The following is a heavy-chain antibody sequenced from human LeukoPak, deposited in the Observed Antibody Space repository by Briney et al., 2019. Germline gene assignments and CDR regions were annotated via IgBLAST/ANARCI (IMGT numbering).Heavy chain of an antibody. CDR2: MNPNSGNT. V-gene: IGHV1-8*01. CDR3: AVHKYYYDSSGYYARWWYFDL. J-gene: IGHJ2*01. CDR1: GYTFTSYD. Sequence: ASVKVSCKASGYTFTSYDINWVRQATGQGLEWMGWMNPNSGNTGYAQKFQGRVTMTRNTSIGTAYMELSSLRSEDTAVYYCAVHKYYYDSSGYYARWWYFDLWGRGTLVTVSS. D-gene: IGHD3-22*01.